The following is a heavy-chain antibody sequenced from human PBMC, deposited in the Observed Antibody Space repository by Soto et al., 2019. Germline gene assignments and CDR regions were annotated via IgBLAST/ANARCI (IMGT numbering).Heavy chain of an antibody. Sequence: VGSLRLSCAASGFTFSSYEMNWVRQAPGKGLEWVSYISSSGSTIYYADSVKGRFTISRDNAKNSLYLQMNSLRAEDTAVYYCARGVPITPGTFDYRGLGTLVTVSS. J-gene: IGHJ4*02. V-gene: IGHV3-48*03. CDR3: ARGVPITPGTFDY. CDR2: ISSSGSTI. CDR1: GFTFSSYE. D-gene: IGHD5-12*01.